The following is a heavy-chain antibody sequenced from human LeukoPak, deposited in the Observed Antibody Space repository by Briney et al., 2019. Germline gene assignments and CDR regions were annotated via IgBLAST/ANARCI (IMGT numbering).Heavy chain of an antibody. CDR2: IYYSGST. CDR3: ARTLSRWDPFDY. J-gene: IGHJ4*02. Sequence: SETLSLTCTVSGGYIRSYYWSWIRQPPGKGLEWIGYIYYSGSTNYNLSLKSRVTISVDTSKKQLSLKLSSVTAADTAVYYCARTLSRWDPFDYWGQGTLVTVSS. V-gene: IGHV4-59*01. CDR1: GGYIRSYY. D-gene: IGHD1-26*01.